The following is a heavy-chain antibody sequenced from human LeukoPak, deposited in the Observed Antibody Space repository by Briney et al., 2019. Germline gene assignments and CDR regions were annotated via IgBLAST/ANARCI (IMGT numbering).Heavy chain of an antibody. Sequence: SETLSLTCTVSGGSISSSSYYWDWIRQPPGKGLEWIGSIYYSGSTYYNPSLKSRVTISVDTSKNQFSLKLSSVTAADTAVYYCARHRMYYYDSSGRGVADAFDIWGQGTMVTVSS. V-gene: IGHV4-39*01. CDR1: GGSISSSSYY. J-gene: IGHJ3*02. D-gene: IGHD3-22*01. CDR2: IYYSGST. CDR3: ARHRMYYYDSSGRGVADAFDI.